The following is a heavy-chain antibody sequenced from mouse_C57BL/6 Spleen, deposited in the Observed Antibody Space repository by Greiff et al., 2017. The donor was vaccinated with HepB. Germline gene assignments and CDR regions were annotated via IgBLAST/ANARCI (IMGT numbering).Heavy chain of an antibody. CDR2: IWSGGST. CDR1: GFSLTSYG. J-gene: IGHJ4*01. V-gene: IGHV2-2*01. CDR3: ARKFITTDYAMDY. Sequence: VKLMESGPGLVQPSQSLSITCTVSGFSLTSYGVHWVRQSPGKGLEWLGVIWSGGSTDYNAAFISRLSISKDNSKSQVFFKMNSLQADDTAIYYCARKFITTDYAMDYWGQGTSVTVSS. D-gene: IGHD1-1*01.